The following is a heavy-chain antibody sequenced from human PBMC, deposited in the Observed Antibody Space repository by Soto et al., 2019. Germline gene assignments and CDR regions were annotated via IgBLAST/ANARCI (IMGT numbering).Heavy chain of an antibody. Sequence: SERRPLTCTVSGGFISSGGYSWSWIRQPPGKGLEWIAYIYHSGSTYYNPSLKSRVTISVDRSKNQFSLKLSSVTAADTAVYYCARHYGDYRSDYWGQGTPVTVS. CDR1: GGFISSGGYS. CDR3: ARHYGDYRSDY. V-gene: IGHV4-30-2*01. J-gene: IGHJ4*02. D-gene: IGHD4-17*01. CDR2: IYHSGST.